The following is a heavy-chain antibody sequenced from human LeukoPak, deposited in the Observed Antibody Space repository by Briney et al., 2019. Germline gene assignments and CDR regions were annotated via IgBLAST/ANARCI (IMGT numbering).Heavy chain of an antibody. J-gene: IGHJ4*02. CDR3: ARKLYDSSRYGQTYYFDY. CDR1: GYTFISYG. V-gene: IGHV1-18*01. D-gene: IGHD3-22*01. CDR2: ISPYNGNT. Sequence: ASVKVSCKASGYTFISYGISWVRQAPGQGLEWMGWISPYNGNTNYAQTLQGRVTMTTDTSTSTAYMDLRSLRSDDTAVYYCARKLYDSSRYGQTYYFDYWGQGTLVTVSS.